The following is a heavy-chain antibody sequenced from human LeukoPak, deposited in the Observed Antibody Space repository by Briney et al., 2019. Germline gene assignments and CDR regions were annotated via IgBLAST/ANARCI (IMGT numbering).Heavy chain of an antibody. CDR3: ARALLSSSCDY. CDR1: GGSFSGYY. J-gene: IGHJ4*02. D-gene: IGHD6-13*01. Sequence: PSETPSLTCAVYGGSFSGYYWSWIRQPPGKGLEWIGEINHSGSTNYNPSLKSRVTISVDTSKNQFSLKLSSVTAADTAVYYCARALLSSSCDYWGQGNLVTVSS. CDR2: INHSGST. V-gene: IGHV4-34*01.